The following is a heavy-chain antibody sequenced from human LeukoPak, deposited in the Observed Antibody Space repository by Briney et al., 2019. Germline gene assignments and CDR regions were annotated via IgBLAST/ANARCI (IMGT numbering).Heavy chain of an antibody. D-gene: IGHD3-22*01. CDR1: GGSFSGYY. J-gene: IGHJ4*02. CDR2: INHSGST. CDR3: ARDAYDSSGYSFDY. V-gene: IGHV4-34*01. Sequence: SETLSLTCAVYGGSFSGYYWSWIRQPPGKGLEWIGEINHSGSTNYNPSLKGRVTISVDTSKNQFSLKLSSVTAADTAVYYCARDAYDSSGYSFDYWGQGTLVTVSS.